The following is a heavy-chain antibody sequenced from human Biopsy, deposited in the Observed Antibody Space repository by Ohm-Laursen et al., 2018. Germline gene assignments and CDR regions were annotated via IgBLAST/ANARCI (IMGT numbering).Heavy chain of an antibody. Sequence: SDTLSLTWTVSGDSISGSNFYWAWIRQPPGKGLEWIGSMHNSGSTYYNPSLKSRVTISIDASKNQFSLKLTSVTAADTTVYYCVRHALRLGPKKNWFDTWGQGTLVTVSS. V-gene: IGHV4-39*01. D-gene: IGHD3-16*01. CDR2: MHNSGST. CDR3: VRHALRLGPKKNWFDT. CDR1: GDSISGSNFY. J-gene: IGHJ5*02.